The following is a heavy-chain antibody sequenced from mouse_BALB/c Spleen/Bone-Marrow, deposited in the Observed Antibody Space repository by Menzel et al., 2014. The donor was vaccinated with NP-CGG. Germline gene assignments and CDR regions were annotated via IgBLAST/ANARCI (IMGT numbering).Heavy chain of an antibody. D-gene: IGHD1-1*01. CDR3: ARKYYGSSYVWYFDV. V-gene: IGHV1S81*02. CDR2: INPSNGRI. CDR1: GYTFTSYW. Sequence: QVQLQQSGAEPVKPGASVKLSCKASGYTFTSYWMQWVKQRPGQGLEWIGEINPSNGRINYNEKFKSKATLTVDKSSSTAYMQLSSLTSEDSAVYYCARKYYGSSYVWYFDVWGAGTTVTVSS. J-gene: IGHJ1*01.